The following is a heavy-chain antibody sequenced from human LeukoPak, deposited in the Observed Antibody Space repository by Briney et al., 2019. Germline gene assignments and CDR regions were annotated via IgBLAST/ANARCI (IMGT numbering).Heavy chain of an antibody. D-gene: IGHD1-26*01. CDR1: GGSISSYY. V-gene: IGHV4-59*01. CDR2: IYYSGST. J-gene: IGHJ4*02. Sequence: KPSETLSLTCTVSGGSISSYYWSWIRQPPGKGLEWLGYIYYSGSTNYNPSLKSRVTISVDTSKNQFSLKLSSVTAADTAVYYCARGYPGSYYRCDYWGQGTLVTVSS. CDR3: ARGYPGSYYRCDY.